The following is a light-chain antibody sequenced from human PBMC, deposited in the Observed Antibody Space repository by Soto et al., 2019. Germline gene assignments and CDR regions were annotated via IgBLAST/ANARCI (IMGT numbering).Light chain of an antibody. Sequence: DIQMTQSPSTLSASVGNRVTISCRASQSISRWLAWYQQKPGRAPTLLIYHASTLESGVPSRFSGSGSGTEFTLTISSLTPDDVATYYCQQYNTYLSFGQGTKVDIK. CDR2: HAS. J-gene: IGKJ1*01. CDR1: QSISRW. CDR3: QQYNTYLS. V-gene: IGKV1-5*01.